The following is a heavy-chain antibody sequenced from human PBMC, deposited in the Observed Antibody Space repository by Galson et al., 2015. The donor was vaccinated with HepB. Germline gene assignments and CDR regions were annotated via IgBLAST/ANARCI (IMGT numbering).Heavy chain of an antibody. CDR2: ISSNGGST. Sequence: SLRLSCAASGFTFSSYAMHWVRQAPGKGLEYVSAISSNGGSTYYANSVKGRFTISRDNSKNTLYLQMGSLRAEDMAVYYCARGVVPAAHDAFDIWGQGTMVTVSS. J-gene: IGHJ3*02. CDR3: ARGVVPAAHDAFDI. V-gene: IGHV3-64*01. D-gene: IGHD2-2*01. CDR1: GFTFSSYA.